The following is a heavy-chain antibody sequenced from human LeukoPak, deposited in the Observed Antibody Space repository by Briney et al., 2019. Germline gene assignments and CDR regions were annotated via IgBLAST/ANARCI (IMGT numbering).Heavy chain of an antibody. CDR1: GFTFSNYW. J-gene: IGHJ3*02. Sequence: GGSLRLSCAASGFTFSNYWMTWVRQAPGKGLEWVANIKQDGSETYYVASVKGRFTISRDNAKNSVFLRMNSLRAEDTALYYCARMYCSSSTCYTDAFDIWGQGTMVTVSS. V-gene: IGHV3-7*01. D-gene: IGHD2-2*02. CDR2: IKQDGSET. CDR3: ARMYCSSSTCYTDAFDI.